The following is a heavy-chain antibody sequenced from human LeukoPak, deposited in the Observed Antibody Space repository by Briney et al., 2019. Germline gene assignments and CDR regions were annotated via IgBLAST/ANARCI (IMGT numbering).Heavy chain of an antibody. CDR3: AKAGSTYYYGSGSYSDY. Sequence: GGSLRLSCAASGFTFDDYAMHWVRQAPGKGLEWVSGINWNSGSIGYADSVKGRSTISRDNAKNSLYLQMNSLRAEDTAVYYCAKAGSTYYYGSGSYSDYWGQGTLVTVSS. CDR2: INWNSGSI. D-gene: IGHD3-10*01. CDR1: GFTFDDYA. V-gene: IGHV3-9*01. J-gene: IGHJ4*02.